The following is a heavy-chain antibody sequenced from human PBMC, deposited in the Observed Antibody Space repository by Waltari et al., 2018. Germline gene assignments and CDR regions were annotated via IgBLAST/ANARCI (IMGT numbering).Heavy chain of an antibody. Sequence: EVQLVESGGGLVQPGGSLRLSCTASGFTFRPSCMPSARHAPGKGLEGVLRINSDGSSAIYADSVKGRFTISRDNAKNTLYLQMNSLRAEDTALYYCAREINWNDGGRFFDYWGQGTLVTVSS. D-gene: IGHD1-20*01. V-gene: IGHV3-74*01. CDR1: GFTFRPSC. CDR2: INSDGSSA. J-gene: IGHJ4*02. CDR3: AREINWNDGGRFFDY.